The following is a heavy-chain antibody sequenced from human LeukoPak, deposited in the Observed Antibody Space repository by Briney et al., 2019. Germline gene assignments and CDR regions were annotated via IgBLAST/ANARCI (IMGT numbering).Heavy chain of an antibody. V-gene: IGHV3-64D*09. D-gene: IGHD6-13*01. CDR2: ICHNGCST. CDR1: GFTFSTYA. Sequence: GGALRLSCSASGFTFSTYAMHWVRQAPGKGLEYVSSICHNGCSTYYPDSVKGRFIISRDNSKNTLYLQMSSLRPEDTAVYYCVKDRWVDYWGQGTLVTVSS. J-gene: IGHJ4*02. CDR3: VKDRWVDY.